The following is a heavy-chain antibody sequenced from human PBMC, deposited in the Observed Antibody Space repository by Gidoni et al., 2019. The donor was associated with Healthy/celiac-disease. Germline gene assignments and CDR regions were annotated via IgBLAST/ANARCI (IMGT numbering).Heavy chain of an antibody. D-gene: IGHD6-6*01. Sequence: EVQLVESGGGLVKPGGSLRLSCAASGFTFSNAWMSWVRQAPGKGLEWVGRIKSKTDGGTTDYAAPVKGRFTISRDDSKNTLYLQMNSLKTEDTAVYYCSTLSSSSSHYYYYGMDVWGQGTTVTVSS. CDR2: IKSKTDGGTT. V-gene: IGHV3-15*01. CDR1: GFTFSNAW. CDR3: STLSSSSSHYYYYGMDV. J-gene: IGHJ6*02.